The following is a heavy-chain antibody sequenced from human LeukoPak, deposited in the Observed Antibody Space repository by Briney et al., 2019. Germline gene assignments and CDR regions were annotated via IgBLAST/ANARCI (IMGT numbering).Heavy chain of an antibody. D-gene: IGHD3-9*01. CDR2: IRGSGDTT. Sequence: GGSLRLSCAASGFTFSTYGMNWVRQAPGKGLEWVSGIRGSGDTTYYADSVKGRFSISRDNFKNTLYLQMNSLRAEDTAVYYRAKGSYDILTGSVTHFDYWGQGTLVTVSS. J-gene: IGHJ4*02. CDR1: GFTFSTYG. V-gene: IGHV3-23*01. CDR3: AKGSYDILTGSVTHFDY.